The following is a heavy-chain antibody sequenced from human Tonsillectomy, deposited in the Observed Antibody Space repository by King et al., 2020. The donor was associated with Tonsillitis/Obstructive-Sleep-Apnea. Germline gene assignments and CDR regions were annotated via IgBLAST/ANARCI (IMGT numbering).Heavy chain of an antibody. Sequence: VQLVESGGGVVQPGRSLRLSCAASGFTFSAYPMHWVRQAPGKGLEWVAVISYDGGNKYYTDSVKGRFTISRDNFKNTLYLQMNSLRAEDTAVYYCASGTGSYYWGLDCWGQGTLVTVSS. CDR1: GFTFSAYP. V-gene: IGHV3-30*04. CDR3: ASGTGSYYWGLDC. J-gene: IGHJ4*02. CDR2: ISYDGGNK. D-gene: IGHD1-26*01.